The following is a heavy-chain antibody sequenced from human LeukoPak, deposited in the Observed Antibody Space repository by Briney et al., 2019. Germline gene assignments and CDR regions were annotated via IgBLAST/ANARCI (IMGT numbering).Heavy chain of an antibody. CDR3: ASSVDTAMAHTPNWFDP. D-gene: IGHD5-18*01. CDR2: IIPIFGTA. CDR1: GYTFTSYG. Sequence: ASVKVSCKASGYTFTSYGISWVRRAPGQGLEWMGGIIPIFGTANYAQKFQGRVTITADKSTSTAYMELSSLRSEDTAVYYCASSVDTAMAHTPNWFDPWGQGTLVTVSS. J-gene: IGHJ5*02. V-gene: IGHV1-69*06.